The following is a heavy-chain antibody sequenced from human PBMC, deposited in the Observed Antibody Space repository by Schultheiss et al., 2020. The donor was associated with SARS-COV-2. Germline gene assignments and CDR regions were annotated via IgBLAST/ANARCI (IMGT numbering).Heavy chain of an antibody. CDR1: GGSFSGYY. J-gene: IGHJ5*02. D-gene: IGHD4-11*01. CDR3: ARATYTVNWFDP. V-gene: IGHV4-31*11. Sequence: SQTLSLTCAVYGGSFSGYYWSWIRQHPGKGLEWIGYIYYSGSTYYNPSLKSRVTISVDTSKNQFSLKLSSVTAADTAVYYCARATYTVNWFDPWGQGTLVTVSS. CDR2: IYYSGST.